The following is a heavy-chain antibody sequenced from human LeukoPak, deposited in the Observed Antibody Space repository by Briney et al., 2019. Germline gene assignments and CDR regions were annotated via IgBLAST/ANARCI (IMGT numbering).Heavy chain of an antibody. CDR2: INPKSGGA. CDR3: ARVLYGDYHWSWFDP. D-gene: IGHD4-17*01. Sequence: GASVKVSCKASGFTFNAYNIHWVRQAPGQGLEWMGWINPKSGGANYAQKFQGRVTMTRDTSISTAYMELSRLRSDDTAVYYCARVLYGDYHWSWFDPWGQGTLVTVSS. J-gene: IGHJ5*02. CDR1: GFTFNAYN. V-gene: IGHV1-2*02.